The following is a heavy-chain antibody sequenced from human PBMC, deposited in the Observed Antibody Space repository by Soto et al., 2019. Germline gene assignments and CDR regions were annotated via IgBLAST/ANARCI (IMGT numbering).Heavy chain of an antibody. CDR3: ARLTGTLGADYYYGMDV. D-gene: IGHD1-20*01. CDR1: GYSFTSYW. CDR2: IYPGDSDT. Sequence: GESLKISCKGSGYSFTSYWIGWVRQMPGKGLEWMGIIYPGDSDTRYSPSFQGQVTISADKSISTAYLQWSSLKASDTAMYYCARLTGTLGADYYYGMDVWGQGTTVTVSS. V-gene: IGHV5-51*01. J-gene: IGHJ6*02.